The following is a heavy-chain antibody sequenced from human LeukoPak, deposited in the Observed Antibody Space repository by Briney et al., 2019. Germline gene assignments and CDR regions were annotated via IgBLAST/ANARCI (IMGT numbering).Heavy chain of an antibody. Sequence: GGSLRLSCAASGFTFSNSWMSWVRQAPGKGLEWVANIKQDGSEKYYVGSVKGRFTISRDNAKNSLYLQMNSLRAEDTAVYYCARGGQQPFMVHGWGQGTMVTVSS. CDR1: GFTFSNSW. CDR3: ARGGQQPFMVHG. D-gene: IGHD3-10*01. V-gene: IGHV3-7*01. J-gene: IGHJ3*01. CDR2: IKQDGSEK.